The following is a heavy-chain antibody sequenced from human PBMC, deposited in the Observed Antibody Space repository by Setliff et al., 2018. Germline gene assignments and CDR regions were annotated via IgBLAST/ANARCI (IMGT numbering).Heavy chain of an antibody. D-gene: IGHD2-2*01. CDR3: ARLVRYFTTTSCQRLSGDEY. J-gene: IGHJ4*02. Sequence: ASVKVSCKASGYIFTDYGVSWVRQAPGQGLEWVGWLSPHNGITRYGQKFQGRVTLTSETTTGTVYMELRSLNSDDTAAYYCARLVRYFTTTSCQRLSGDEYWGQGTLVTVSS. CDR1: GYIFTDYG. CDR2: LSPHNGIT. V-gene: IGHV1-18*01.